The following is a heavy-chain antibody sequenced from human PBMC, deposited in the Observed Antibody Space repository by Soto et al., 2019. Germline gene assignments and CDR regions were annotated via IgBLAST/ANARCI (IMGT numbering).Heavy chain of an antibody. CDR2: INPNSGGT. Sequence: ASVKVSCKASGYTFTGYYMHWVRQAPGQGLEWMGWINPNSGGTNYAQKFQGRVTMTRDTSISTAYMELSRLRSDDTAVYYCAIVPPDQNVMRPFDYWGQGTLVTVSS. CDR1: GYTFTGYY. D-gene: IGHD2-8*01. J-gene: IGHJ4*02. CDR3: AIVPPDQNVMRPFDY. V-gene: IGHV1-2*02.